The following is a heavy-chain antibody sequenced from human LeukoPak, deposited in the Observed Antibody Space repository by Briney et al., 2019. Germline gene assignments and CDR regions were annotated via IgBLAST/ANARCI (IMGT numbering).Heavy chain of an antibody. CDR1: GYTFTGYY. CDR3: ARRGEAVAGKYYFDY. V-gene: IGHV1-2*06. D-gene: IGHD6-19*01. CDR2: INPNSGGT. J-gene: IGHJ4*02. Sequence: GASVKVSCKASGYTFTGYYMHWVRQAPGQGLEWMGRINPNSGGTNYAQKFQGRVTMTRDTSISTAYMELSRLRSDDTAVYYCARRGEAVAGKYYFDYWGQGTLVTVSS.